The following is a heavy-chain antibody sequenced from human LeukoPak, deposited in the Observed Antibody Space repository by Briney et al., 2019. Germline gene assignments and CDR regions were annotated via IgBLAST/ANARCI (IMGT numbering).Heavy chain of an antibody. D-gene: IGHD2-2*01. Sequence: GGSLRLSCAASGFTFSSYGMHWVRQAPGKGLECVAVIWYDGSNKYYADSVKGRFTISRDNSKNTLYLQMNSLRAEDTAVYYCARDHCSSTSCYYYGMDVWGQGTTVTVSS. CDR1: GFTFSSYG. CDR3: ARDHCSSTSCYYYGMDV. J-gene: IGHJ6*02. V-gene: IGHV3-33*01. CDR2: IWYDGSNK.